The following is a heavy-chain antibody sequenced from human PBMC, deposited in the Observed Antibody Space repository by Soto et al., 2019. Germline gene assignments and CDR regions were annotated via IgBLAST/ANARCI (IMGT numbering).Heavy chain of an antibody. CDR1: GFSVSRLYGY. Sequence: TTSHTRCPSGFSVSRLYGYWGSVPRPPGKGLEWIGYIYYSGSTYYNPSLKSRVTISVDTYKNQFSLKLSSVTAADTAVEDCARDVVPAAMGCVDPWRQGTMVTVSS. J-gene: IGHJ5*02. D-gene: IGHD2-2*01. V-gene: IGHV4-30-4*08. CDR2: IYYSGST. CDR3: ARDVVPAAMGCVDP.